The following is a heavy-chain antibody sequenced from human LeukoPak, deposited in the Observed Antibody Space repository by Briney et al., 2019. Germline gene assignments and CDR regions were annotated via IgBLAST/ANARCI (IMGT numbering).Heavy chain of an antibody. D-gene: IGHD3-3*01. V-gene: IGHV4-61*02. J-gene: IGHJ4*02. CDR2: IYTSGST. CDR1: GGSISSGSYY. CDR3: ARLRFLEWEGYYFDY. Sequence: PSETLSLTCTVSGGSISSGSYYWSWIRQPARKGLEWIGRIYTSGSTNYNPSLKSRVTISVDTSKNQFSLKLSSVTAADTAVYYCARLRFLEWEGYYFDYWGQGTLVTVSS.